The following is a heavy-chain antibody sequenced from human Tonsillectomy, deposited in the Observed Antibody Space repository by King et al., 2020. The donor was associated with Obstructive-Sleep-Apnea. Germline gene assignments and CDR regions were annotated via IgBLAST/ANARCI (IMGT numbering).Heavy chain of an antibody. CDR3: ARENYGAFYFDY. CDR1: GFTFRSYA. J-gene: IGHJ4*02. Sequence: VQLVESGGGVVQPGRSLRLSCAASGFTFRSYAIHWVRQAPGKGLEWVAVISYDGSNKYYADSVKGRFTISRDNSKSTLYLQMKTLRAEDTAVYYCARENYGAFYFDYWGQGTLVTVSS. V-gene: IGHV3-30-3*01. D-gene: IGHD4-17*01. CDR2: ISYDGSNK.